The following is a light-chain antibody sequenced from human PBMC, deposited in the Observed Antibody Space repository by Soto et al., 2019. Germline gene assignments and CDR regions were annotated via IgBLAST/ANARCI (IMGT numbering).Light chain of an antibody. CDR3: QQRSEWPRT. J-gene: IGKJ1*01. Sequence: EIVLTQSPATLSLSPGERATLSCRASQSISSSLAWYQQKPGQAPRLLIYDASSRATGFPARFSGSGSGPDFTLAIDSLEPEDFAVYYCQQRSEWPRTFGQGTKVEIK. CDR2: DAS. CDR1: QSISSS. V-gene: IGKV3-11*01.